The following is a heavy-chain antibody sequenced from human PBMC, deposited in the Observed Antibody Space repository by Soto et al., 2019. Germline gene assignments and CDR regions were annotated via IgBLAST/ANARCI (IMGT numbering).Heavy chain of an antibody. D-gene: IGHD3-22*01. Sequence: PGESQTISCKVSGYSSTSYWISWVRQMPGKGLEWMGRIDPSDSYTNYSPSFQGHVTISADKSISTAYLQWSSLKASDTAMYYCARVQGSSGYYYYGMDVWGQGTTVTVSS. CDR2: IDPSDSYT. CDR1: GYSSTSYW. V-gene: IGHV5-10-1*01. J-gene: IGHJ6*02. CDR3: ARVQGSSGYYYYGMDV.